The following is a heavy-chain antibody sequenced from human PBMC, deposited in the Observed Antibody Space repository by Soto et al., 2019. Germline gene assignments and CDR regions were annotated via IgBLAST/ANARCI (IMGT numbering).Heavy chain of an antibody. CDR1: GGSISSGGYS. CDR3: AREWDSSGYYY. Sequence: QLQLQESGSGLVKPSQTLSLTCAVSGGSISSGGYSWSWIRQPPGKGLEWIGYIYHSGSTFYNPSLKSRVTISIDRSKNQFSLKLSSVTAADTAVYYCAREWDSSGYYYWGQGTLVTVSS. CDR2: IYHSGST. V-gene: IGHV4-30-2*01. J-gene: IGHJ4*02. D-gene: IGHD3-22*01.